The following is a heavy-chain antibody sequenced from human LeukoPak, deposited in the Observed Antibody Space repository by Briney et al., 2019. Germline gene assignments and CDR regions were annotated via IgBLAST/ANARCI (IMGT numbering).Heavy chain of an antibody. V-gene: IGHV1-2*04. CDR3: ASHGGAPRGIIVVVTAIRGYFDY. CDR1: GYTFTGYY. Sequence: ASVKVSCKASGYTFTGYYMHWVRQAPGQGLEWMGWINPNSGGTNYAQKFQGWVTMTRDTSISTAYMELSRLRSDDTAVYYCASHGGAPRGIIVVVTAIRGYFDYWGQGTLVTVSS. CDR2: INPNSGGT. D-gene: IGHD2-21*02. J-gene: IGHJ4*02.